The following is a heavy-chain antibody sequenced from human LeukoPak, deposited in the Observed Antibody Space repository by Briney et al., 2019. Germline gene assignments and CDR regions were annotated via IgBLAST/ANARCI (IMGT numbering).Heavy chain of an antibody. J-gene: IGHJ4*02. CDR1: GGSISSYY. Sequence: SETLSLTCTVSGGSISSYYWSWIRQPAGKGLEWIGRIYTSGSTNYNPSLKSRVTMSVDTSKNQFSLKLSSVTAADTAVYYCARHRGYSSSWFPLDFDYWGQGTLVTVSS. D-gene: IGHD6-13*01. V-gene: IGHV4-4*07. CDR2: IYTSGST. CDR3: ARHRGYSSSWFPLDFDY.